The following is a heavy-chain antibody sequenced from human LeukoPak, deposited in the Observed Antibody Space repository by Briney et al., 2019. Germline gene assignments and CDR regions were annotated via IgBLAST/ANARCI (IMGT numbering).Heavy chain of an antibody. V-gene: IGHV3-11*01. CDR1: GFTFSDYY. CDR3: ARDRWFGESYGMDV. CDR2: ISSSGSTI. D-gene: IGHD3-10*01. J-gene: IGHJ6*02. Sequence: PGWSLRLSCAASGFTFSDYYMSWIRQAPGKGLEWVSYISSSGSTIYYADSVKGRFTISRDNAKNSLYLQMNSLRAEDTAVYYCARDRWFGESYGMDVWGQGTTVTVSS.